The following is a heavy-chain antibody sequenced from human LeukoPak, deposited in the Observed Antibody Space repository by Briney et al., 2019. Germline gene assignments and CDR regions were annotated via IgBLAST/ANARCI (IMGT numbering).Heavy chain of an antibody. V-gene: IGHV3-53*01. J-gene: IGHJ4*02. Sequence: GGSLRLSCEASGFTVSSNYMSWVRQAPGKGLEWVSVIYSGGSTYYADSVKGRFTISRDNSKNTLCLQMNSLRAEDTAAYYCARLFSSSWYSNYFDYWGQGILVTVSS. D-gene: IGHD6-13*01. CDR1: GFTVSSNY. CDR3: ARLFSSSWYSNYFDY. CDR2: IYSGGST.